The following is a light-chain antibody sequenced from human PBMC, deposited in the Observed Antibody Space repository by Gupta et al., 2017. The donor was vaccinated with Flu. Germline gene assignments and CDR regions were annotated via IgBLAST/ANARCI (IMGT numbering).Light chain of an antibody. CDR2: EVT. CDR3: TSHTSANTLV. Sequence: SITISCTGTSSDVGDSKYVSWYQQHTGKAPKLMIYEVTNRPSGVSNRFSGSKSGNTVSLTISGLQAEDEADYYCTSHTSANTLVFGGGTRMTVL. CDR1: SSDVGDSKY. J-gene: IGLJ2*01. V-gene: IGLV2-14*01.